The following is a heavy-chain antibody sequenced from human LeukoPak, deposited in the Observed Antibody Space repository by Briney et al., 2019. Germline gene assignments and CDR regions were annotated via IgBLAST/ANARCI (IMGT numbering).Heavy chain of an antibody. CDR1: GGSISSYY. J-gene: IGHJ4*02. Sequence: SETLSLTCTVSGGSISSYYWSWIRQPPGKGLEWIGYIYYSGSTNYNPSLKTRVTISVDTPKNQFSLKLSSVTAADTAVYYCARQKEDFWSGYLHYFDYWGQGTLVTVSS. CDR2: IYYSGST. CDR3: ARQKEDFWSGYLHYFDY. V-gene: IGHV4-59*08. D-gene: IGHD3-3*01.